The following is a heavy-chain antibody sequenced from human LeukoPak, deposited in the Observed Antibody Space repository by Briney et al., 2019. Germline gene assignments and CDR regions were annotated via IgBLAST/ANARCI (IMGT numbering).Heavy chain of an antibody. CDR3: ARDLSSTPKWELDY. J-gene: IGHJ4*02. Sequence: GASVKVSCKASGYTFTSYDINWVRQATGQGLEWMGWMNPNSGNTGYAQKFQGRVTITRNTSISTAYMEGSGLTSDDTAMYYCARDLSSTPKWELDYWGQGTLVTVSS. CDR2: MNPNSGNT. V-gene: IGHV1-8*03. CDR1: GYTFTSYD. D-gene: IGHD1-1*01.